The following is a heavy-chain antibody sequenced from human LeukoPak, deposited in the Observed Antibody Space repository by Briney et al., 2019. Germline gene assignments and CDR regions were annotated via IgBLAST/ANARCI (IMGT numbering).Heavy chain of an antibody. J-gene: IGHJ4*02. CDR2: ISGDSTYI. Sequence: GGSLRFSCAASGSTFASYSMNWVRQAPGKELELVSSISGDSTYIYNAGSVKGRFTISRDNAQASLYLQMISLRADDTAVYYCARVSGRLERQSDLDYWGQGTLVIVSS. CDR3: ARVSGRLERQSDLDY. CDR1: GSTFASYS. D-gene: IGHD1-1*01. V-gene: IGHV3-21*01.